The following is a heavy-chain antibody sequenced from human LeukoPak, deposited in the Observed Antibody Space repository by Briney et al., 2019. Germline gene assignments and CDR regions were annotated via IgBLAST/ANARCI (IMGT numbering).Heavy chain of an antibody. CDR3: ARGPYYDFWSGYMTSSNWFDP. J-gene: IGHJ5*02. D-gene: IGHD3-3*01. CDR1: GFTFSSYS. CDR2: ISSSSSYI. V-gene: IGHV3-21*01. Sequence: GGSLRLSCAASGFTFSSYSMNWVRQAPGKGLEWVSSISSSSSYIYYADSVKGRFTISRDNAKNSLYLQMNSLRAEDTAVYYCARGPYYDFWSGYMTSSNWFDPWGQGTLVTVSS.